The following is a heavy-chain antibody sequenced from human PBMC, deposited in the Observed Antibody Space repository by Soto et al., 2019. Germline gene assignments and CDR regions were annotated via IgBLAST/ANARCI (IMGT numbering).Heavy chain of an antibody. J-gene: IGHJ4*02. CDR1: GFPFAIYT. V-gene: IGHV3-21*01. CDR2: ISSSGTYI. Sequence: AGSLRLSCQTSGFPFAIYTMNWVRQAPGKGLEWDSSISSSGTYIDYADSVEGRFAISRDDAKNSVFLEMTSLRVDDTAVYYCAREGHYHEFWGQGTLVTVSS. CDR3: AREGHYHEF.